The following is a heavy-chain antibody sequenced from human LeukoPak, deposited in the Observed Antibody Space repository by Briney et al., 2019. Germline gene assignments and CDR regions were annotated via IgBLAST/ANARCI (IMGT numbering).Heavy chain of an antibody. D-gene: IGHD6-19*01. J-gene: IGHJ6*03. V-gene: IGHV3-74*01. Sequence: GGSLRLSCAASGFTFSSYWMHWVRQAPGKGRVWVSRINSDGSSTSYADSVKGRFTISRDNAENTLYLQMNRLRAEDAAVYYCARDHLSSGSSPDYYYYYYMDVWGKGNTVTISS. CDR2: INSDGSST. CDR3: ARDHLSSGSSPDYYYYYYMDV. CDR1: GFTFSSYW.